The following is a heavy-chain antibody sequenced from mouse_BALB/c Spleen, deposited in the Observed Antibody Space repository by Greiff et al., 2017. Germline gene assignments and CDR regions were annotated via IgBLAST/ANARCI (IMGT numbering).Heavy chain of an antibody. CDR1: GFTFSSYY. V-gene: IGHV5-6-2*01. CDR2: INSNGGST. D-gene: IGHD1-1*01. CDR3: ARRGITTHYAMDY. Sequence: EVQLVESGGGLVKLGGSLKLSCAASGFTFSSYYMSWVRQTPEKRLELVAAINSNGGSTYYPDTVKGRFTISRDNAKNTLYLQMSSLKSEDTALYYCARRGITTHYAMDYWGQGTSVTVSS. J-gene: IGHJ4*01.